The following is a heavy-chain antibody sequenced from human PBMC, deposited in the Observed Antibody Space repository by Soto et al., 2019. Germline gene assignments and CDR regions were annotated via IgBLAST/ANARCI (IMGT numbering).Heavy chain of an antibody. CDR3: ATRITVFGLLIPPFDP. D-gene: IGHD3-3*01. V-gene: IGHV4-59*03. Sequence: SETLSLTCTVSGGSISSYYWSWIRQPPGKGLEWIGYIYYSGSTNYNPSLKSRVTISVDTSKNQFSLRLSSVTAADTAIYYCATRITVFGLLIPPFDPWGQGTQVT. CDR1: GGSISSYY. CDR2: IYYSGST. J-gene: IGHJ5*02.